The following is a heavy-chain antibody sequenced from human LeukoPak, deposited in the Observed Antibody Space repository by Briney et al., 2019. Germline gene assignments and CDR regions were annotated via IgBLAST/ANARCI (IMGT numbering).Heavy chain of an antibody. CDR1: GFTFSSYW. D-gene: IGHD6-13*01. Sequence: GGSLRLSCAASGFTFSSYWMHWVRQGPGKGLVWVSRINNDGRTTSYADSVKGRFTISRDNAKNTLYLQMNSLRAEDTAVYYCARIGYSNWGDALDIWGQGTMVTASS. CDR3: ARIGYSNWGDALDI. V-gene: IGHV3-74*01. CDR2: INNDGRTT. J-gene: IGHJ3*02.